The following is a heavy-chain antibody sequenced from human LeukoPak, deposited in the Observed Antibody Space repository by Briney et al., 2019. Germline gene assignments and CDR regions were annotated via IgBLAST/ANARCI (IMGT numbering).Heavy chain of an antibody. CDR3: ASRLYCSNTRCRNFPFAY. D-gene: IGHD2-2*01. J-gene: IGHJ4*02. Sequence: SVKVSCKASGGTFISYAINWVRQAPGRGLEWMGGIIPIFGTANYAQKFQDRVTITADESTSTAYMELSSLRSEDTAIYYCASRLYCSNTRCRNFPFAYWGQGTLVTVSS. V-gene: IGHV1-69*13. CDR2: IIPIFGTA. CDR1: GGTFISYA.